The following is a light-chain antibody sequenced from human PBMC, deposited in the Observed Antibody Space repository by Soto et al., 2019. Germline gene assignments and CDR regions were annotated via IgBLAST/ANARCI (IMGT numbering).Light chain of an antibody. CDR1: QSVSSY. J-gene: IGKJ5*01. CDR3: QQRSNWPPIT. Sequence: EIVLTHSPDTLSQSPGERATXSCRASQSVSSYLAWYQQKPGQAPTLLIYDASNRATGIPARFSGRWSGTDFTLTISSIEPEDFAVYYCQQRSNWPPITFGQGTRMEIK. V-gene: IGKV3-11*01. CDR2: DAS.